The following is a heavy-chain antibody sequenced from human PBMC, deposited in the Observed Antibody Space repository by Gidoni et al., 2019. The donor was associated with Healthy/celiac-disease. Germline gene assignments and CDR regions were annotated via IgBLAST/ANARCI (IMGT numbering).Heavy chain of an antibody. CDR3: ARDRGQLWFSDYLDY. CDR2: ISYDGSNK. Sequence: QVQLVESGGGVVQPGRPLRLSCAASAFTFRSYGMLWVRQAPGTGLEWVAVISYDGSNKYYADSVKGRFTIARDNSKNTLYLQMNSLRAEDTAVYYCARDRGQLWFSDYLDYWGQGTMVTVSS. CDR1: AFTFRSYG. V-gene: IGHV3-30*03. D-gene: IGHD5-18*01. J-gene: IGHJ4*02.